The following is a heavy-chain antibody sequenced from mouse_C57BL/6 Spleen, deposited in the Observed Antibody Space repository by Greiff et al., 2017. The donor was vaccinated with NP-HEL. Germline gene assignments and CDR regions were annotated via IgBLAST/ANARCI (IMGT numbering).Heavy chain of an antibody. D-gene: IGHD1-1*01. CDR2: IDPSDRYT. CDR1: GYTFTSYW. J-gene: IGHJ3*01. CDR3: ARGYGSSYSWFAY. Sequence: QVQLQQPGAELVKPGASVKLSCKASGYTFTSYWMQWVKQRPGQGLEWIGEIDPSDRYTNYNQKFKGKATLTVDTSSSTAYMQLSSLTSEDSAVYYCARGYGSSYSWFAYWGQGTLVTVSA. V-gene: IGHV1-50*01.